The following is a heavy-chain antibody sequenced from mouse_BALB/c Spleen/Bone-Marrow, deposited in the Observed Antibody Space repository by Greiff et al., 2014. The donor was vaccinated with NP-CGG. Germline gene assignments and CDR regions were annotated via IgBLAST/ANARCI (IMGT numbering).Heavy chain of an antibody. CDR2: ISGGGSYT. Sequence: EVMLVESGGGLVKSGGSLKLSCAASGFTLSNYGMSWVRQTPEKRLEWVATISGGGSYTFYSDRVKGGFTISRDNAKNSLYLQQSSLRSEDTALYYCARHAYYDQTEVSFVYWGQGTLVTVSA. V-gene: IGHV5-9-2*01. J-gene: IGHJ3*01. CDR1: GFTLSNYG. CDR3: ARHAYYDQTEVSFVY. D-gene: IGHD2-4*01.